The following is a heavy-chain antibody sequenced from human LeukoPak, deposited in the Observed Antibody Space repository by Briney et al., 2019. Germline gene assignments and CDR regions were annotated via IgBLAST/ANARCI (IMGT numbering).Heavy chain of an antibody. J-gene: IGHJ4*02. V-gene: IGHV5-51*01. CDR3: ARLVGEIVATVIAWD. CDR2: IYPGDSDT. Sequence: GESLTISCKGSGYSFTSYWIGWVRQMPGKGLEWMGIIYPGDSDTRYSPSFQGQVTTSADKSISTAYLQWSSLKASDTAMYYCARLVGEIVATVIAWDWGQGTLVTVSS. CDR1: GYSFTSYW. D-gene: IGHD5-12*01.